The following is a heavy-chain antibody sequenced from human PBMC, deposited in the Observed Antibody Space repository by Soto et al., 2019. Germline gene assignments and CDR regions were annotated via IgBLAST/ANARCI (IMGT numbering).Heavy chain of an antibody. CDR2: IIPIIGAA. CDR1: GGTFSSYA. CDR3: ARDPGDEVPPYYYYYGMDV. V-gene: IGHV1-69*06. Sequence: GASVKVSCKASGGTFSSYAISWVRQAPGQGLEWMGGIIPIIGAANYAQKFQGRVTITADTSTSTAYMELSSLRSEDTAVYYCARDPGDEVPPYYYYYGMDVWGQGTTVTVSS. J-gene: IGHJ6*02.